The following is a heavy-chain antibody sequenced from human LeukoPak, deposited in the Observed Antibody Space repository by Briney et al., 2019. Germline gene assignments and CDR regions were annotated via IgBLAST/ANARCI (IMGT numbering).Heavy chain of an antibody. Sequence: ASVKVSCKASGYTFTGYYMHWVRQAPGQGLEWMGRINPNSGGTNYAQKFQGRVTMTRDTSISIAYMELSRLRSDDTAVYYCARDPFGQGWGYCSSTSCYPDYWGQGTPVTVSS. CDR1: GYTFTGYY. D-gene: IGHD2-2*01. CDR2: INPNSGGT. J-gene: IGHJ4*02. CDR3: ARDPFGQGWGYCSSTSCYPDY. V-gene: IGHV1-2*06.